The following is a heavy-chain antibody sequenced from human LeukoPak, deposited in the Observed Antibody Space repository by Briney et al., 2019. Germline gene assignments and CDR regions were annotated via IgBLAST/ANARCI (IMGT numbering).Heavy chain of an antibody. CDR1: GFTFSSYE. J-gene: IGHJ4*02. Sequence: PGGSLRLSCAASGFTFSSYEMNWVRQAPGKGLEWVSYISSSGSTIYYADSVKGRLTISRDNAKNSLYLQMNSLRAEDTAVYYCASGDILTGTLDYWGQGTLVTFSS. CDR2: ISSSGSTI. CDR3: ASGDILTGTLDY. D-gene: IGHD3-9*01. V-gene: IGHV3-48*03.